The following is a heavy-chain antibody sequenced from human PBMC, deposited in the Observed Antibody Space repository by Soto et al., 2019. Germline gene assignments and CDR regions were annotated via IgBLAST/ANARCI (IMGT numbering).Heavy chain of an antibody. CDR1: GFTFRTYG. CDR2: ISSSGSVT. CDR3: ARGAMSTHGMYV. Sequence: EVQLLESGGGLVQPGGSLRLSCAASGFTFRTYGMSWVRQAPGTGLEWVSSISSSGSVTFYGDSVKGRFTTSRDNSMNTLYLQLNSLRAEDTAVYHCARGAMSTHGMYVWGQGITVTVSS. J-gene: IGHJ6*02. D-gene: IGHD1-26*01. V-gene: IGHV3-23*01.